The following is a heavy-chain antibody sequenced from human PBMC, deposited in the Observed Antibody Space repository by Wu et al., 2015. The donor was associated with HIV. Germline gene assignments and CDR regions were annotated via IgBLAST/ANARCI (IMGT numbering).Heavy chain of an antibody. J-gene: IGHJ4*02. D-gene: IGHD3-3*01. CDR1: GYTFTSYD. V-gene: IGHV1-8*03. CDR2: MNPNSGNT. CDR3: ARGFGSYYVFLELVITYFDY. Sequence: QVQLVQSGAEVKKPGASVKVSCKASGYTFTSYDINWVRQATGQGLEWMGWMNPNSGNTGYAQKFQGRVTITRNTSISTAYMELSSLRSEDTAVYYCARGFGSYYVFLELVITYFDYWGQGTLVTVSS.